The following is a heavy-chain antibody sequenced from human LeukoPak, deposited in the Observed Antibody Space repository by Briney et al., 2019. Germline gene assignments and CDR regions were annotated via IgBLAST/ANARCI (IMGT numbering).Heavy chain of an antibody. V-gene: IGHV1-18*01. CDR1: GYTFTSYG. J-gene: IGHJ4*02. Sequence: ASVKVSCKASGYTFTSYGISWVRQAPGQGLEWMGWISAYNGNTNYAQKLQGRVTMTTDTSTSTAYMELRSLRSDDTAVYYCARNGYYYDSSGYYYVDYWGQGTLVTVSS. D-gene: IGHD3-22*01. CDR3: ARNGYYYDSSGYYYVDY. CDR2: ISAYNGNT.